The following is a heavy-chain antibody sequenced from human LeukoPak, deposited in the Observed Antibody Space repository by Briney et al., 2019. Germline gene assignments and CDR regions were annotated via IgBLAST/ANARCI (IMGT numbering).Heavy chain of an antibody. D-gene: IGHD5-18*01. CDR2: IYYTGST. J-gene: IGHJ3*02. CDR3: ARSEYSYGADAFDI. Sequence: SETLSLTCTVSGGSISNYYWNWIRQPPGKGLEWIGYIYYTGSTNYNPSLKSRVTMSLDTSKDHFSLKLTSVTAADTAVYYCARSEYSYGADAFDIWGQGTMVTVSS. V-gene: IGHV4-59*01. CDR1: GGSISNYY.